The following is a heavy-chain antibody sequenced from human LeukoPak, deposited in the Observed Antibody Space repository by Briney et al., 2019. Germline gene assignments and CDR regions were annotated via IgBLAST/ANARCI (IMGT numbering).Heavy chain of an antibody. CDR2: ISSGGSTT. J-gene: IGHJ4*02. Sequence: GGSLRLSCAASGFTFSSYSMNWVRQAPGKGLEWVSYISSGGSTTYYAGSVKGRYTVSRDNAKNSLYLQMNSLRAEDTAVYYCARDHMGYDYWGQGTLVTVSS. CDR1: GFTFSSYS. D-gene: IGHD1-26*01. V-gene: IGHV3-48*04. CDR3: ARDHMGYDY.